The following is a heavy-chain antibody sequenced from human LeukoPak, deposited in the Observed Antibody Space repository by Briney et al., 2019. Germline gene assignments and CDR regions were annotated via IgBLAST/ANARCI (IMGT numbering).Heavy chain of an antibody. CDR3: ARLLGGATTYDY. J-gene: IGHJ4*02. CDR2: ISGSGGST. V-gene: IGHV3-23*01. CDR1: GFTFSSYA. Sequence: GGSLRLSCAASGFTFSSYAMSWVRQAPGKGLEWVSAISGSGGSTYYADSVKGRFTISRDNAKNSLYLQMNSLRAEDTAVYYCARLLGGATTYDYWGQGALVTVSS. D-gene: IGHD1/OR15-1a*01.